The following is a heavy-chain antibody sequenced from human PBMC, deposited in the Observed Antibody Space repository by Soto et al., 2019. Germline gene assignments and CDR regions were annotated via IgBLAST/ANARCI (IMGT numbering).Heavy chain of an antibody. V-gene: IGHV1-69*12. Sequence: QVQLVQSGAEVKKPGSSVKVSCKASGGTFSSYAISWVRQAPGQGLEWMGGIIPIFGTANYAQKFQGRVTITADESTSTAYMELSSLRSEDTAVYYCARGMAAAGTPVYYYYGMDVWGQGTTVTVSS. CDR1: GGTFSSYA. CDR3: ARGMAAAGTPVYYYYGMDV. CDR2: IIPIFGTA. D-gene: IGHD6-13*01. J-gene: IGHJ6*02.